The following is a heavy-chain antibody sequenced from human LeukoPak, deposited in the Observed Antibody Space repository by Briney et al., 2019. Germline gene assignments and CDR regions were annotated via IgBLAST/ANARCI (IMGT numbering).Heavy chain of an antibody. CDR2: INPNSGGT. CDR3: ARDPPVDSSGWLSGNKDEAPDWFDP. Sequence: ASVKVSCKASGYTFTGYYMHWVRQAPGQGLEWMGWINPNSGGTNYAQKLQGRVTMTTDTSTSTAYMELRSLRSDDTAVYYCARDPPVDSSGWLSGNKDEAPDWFDPWGQGTLVTVSS. J-gene: IGHJ5*02. CDR1: GYTFTGYY. V-gene: IGHV1-2*02. D-gene: IGHD3-22*01.